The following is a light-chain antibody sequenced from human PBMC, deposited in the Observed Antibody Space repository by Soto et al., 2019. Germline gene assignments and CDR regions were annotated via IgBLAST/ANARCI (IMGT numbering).Light chain of an antibody. CDR1: QTMYNN. J-gene: IGKJ4*01. V-gene: IGKV3-15*01. CDR3: QHYNVWPLT. Sequence: EIVMTQSPATLSVSPGERATLSCRASQTMYNNLAWYQQKPGRAPRLVIYLASTRAAGIPARCSGSGSGTEFTLTISSLQSEDVAVYYCQHYNVWPLTFGGGNKVEIK. CDR2: LAS.